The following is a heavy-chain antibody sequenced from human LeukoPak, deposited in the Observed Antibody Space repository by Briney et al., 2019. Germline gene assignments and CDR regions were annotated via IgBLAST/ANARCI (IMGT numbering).Heavy chain of an antibody. D-gene: IGHD3-10*01. J-gene: IGHJ5*02. CDR2: MNPNSGHT. CDR3: ARTYYYGSENNGNWFDP. V-gene: IGHV1-8*03. Sequence: ASVKVSCKASGYTFTSYDINWVRQATGQGLEWLGWMNPNSGHTGYAQKFRGRLTFTRDTSISTAYMELSSLRSEDTAEYYCARTYYYGSENNGNWFDPWGQGTLVTVSS. CDR1: GYTFTSYD.